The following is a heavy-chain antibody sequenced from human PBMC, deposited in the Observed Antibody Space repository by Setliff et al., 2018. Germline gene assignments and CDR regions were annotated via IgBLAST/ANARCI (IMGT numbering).Heavy chain of an antibody. CDR1: GFTFRSYA. Sequence: PGGSLRLSCAASGFTFRSYAMSWVRQAPGKGPEWVSAISGSGGSTYYADSVKGRFNISRDNSKNTLYLQMNSLRAEDTAVYYCVKDRYCSDASCSPDYFDYWGQGTLVTVSS. V-gene: IGHV3-23*01. CDR3: VKDRYCSDASCSPDYFDY. CDR2: ISGSGGST. J-gene: IGHJ4*02. D-gene: IGHD2-15*01.